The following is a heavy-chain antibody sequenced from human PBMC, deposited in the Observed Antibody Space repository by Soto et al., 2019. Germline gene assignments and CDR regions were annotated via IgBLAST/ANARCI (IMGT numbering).Heavy chain of an antibody. CDR2: IWYDGSNK. CDR3: ARDPDSCGWYNWFDP. D-gene: IGHD6-19*01. J-gene: IGHJ5*02. Sequence: QVQLVESGGGVVQPGRSLRLSCAASGFTFSSYGMHWVRQAPGKGLEWVAVIWYDGSNKYYADSVKGRFTISRDNSKNALYLQMNSLRAEDTAVYYCARDPDSCGWYNWFDPWGQGTLVTVSS. CDR1: GFTFSSYG. V-gene: IGHV3-33*01.